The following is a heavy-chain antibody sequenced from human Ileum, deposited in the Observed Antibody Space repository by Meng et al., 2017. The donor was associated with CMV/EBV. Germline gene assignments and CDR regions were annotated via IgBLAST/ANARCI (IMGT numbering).Heavy chain of an antibody. CDR1: GFTFSNFG. CDR3: AGEHCGGGTCWTGFNI. V-gene: IGHV3-15*05. CDR2: IKSKTDGGTT. D-gene: IGHD2-15*01. J-gene: IGHJ3*02. Sequence: GESLKISCAASGFTFSNFGMSWVRQAPGKGLEWVGRIKSKTDGGTTDYAAPVKGRFTISRDNAKSTLYLQMNSLRAEDTSVYFCAGEHCGGGTCWTGFNIWGQGTTVTVSS.